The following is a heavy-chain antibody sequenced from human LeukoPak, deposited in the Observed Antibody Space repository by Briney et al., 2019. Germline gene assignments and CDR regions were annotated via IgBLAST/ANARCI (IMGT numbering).Heavy chain of an antibody. CDR1: GFTFSGYA. Sequence: GRSLRLSCVASGFTFSGYAMSWVRQAPGKGLEWVSAMSGSSGSTYYADSVKGRFTISRDNSKNTFYLQMNSLRVEDTALYYCARSYDIFSGSPQFDYWGHGTLVTVSS. J-gene: IGHJ4*01. CDR2: MSGSSGST. V-gene: IGHV3-23*01. D-gene: IGHD3-9*01. CDR3: ARSYDIFSGSPQFDY.